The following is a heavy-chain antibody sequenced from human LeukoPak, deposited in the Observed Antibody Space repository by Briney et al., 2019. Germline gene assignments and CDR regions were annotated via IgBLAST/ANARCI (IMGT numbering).Heavy chain of an antibody. CDR1: GYTFTNYA. D-gene: IGHD3-16*02. V-gene: IGHV7-4-1*02. Sequence: GASVKVSCKASGYTFTNYATNWVRQAPGQGLEWMGWIHPSTGNPTYAQGFTGRFVFSLDTSVSSTYLQIRSLKAEDTAVYYCARAFQSLGGLSLPDFWGQGTLVTVSS. CDR3: ARAFQSLGGLSLPDF. CDR2: IHPSTGNP. J-gene: IGHJ4*02.